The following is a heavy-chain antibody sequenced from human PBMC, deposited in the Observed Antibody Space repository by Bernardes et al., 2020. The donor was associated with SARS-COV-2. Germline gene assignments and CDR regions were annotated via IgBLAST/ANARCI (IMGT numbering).Heavy chain of an antibody. D-gene: IGHD5-12*01. J-gene: IGHJ6*02. CDR3: ARERWEMATHGYYYYGMDV. CDR2: INTNTGNP. Sequence: ASVKVSCKASGYTFTSYAMNWVRRAPGQGLEWMGWINTNTGNPTYAQGFTGRFVFSLDTSVSTAYLQISSLKAEDTAVYYCARERWEMATHGYYYYGMDVWGQGTTVTVSS. CDR1: GYTFTSYA. V-gene: IGHV7-4-1*02.